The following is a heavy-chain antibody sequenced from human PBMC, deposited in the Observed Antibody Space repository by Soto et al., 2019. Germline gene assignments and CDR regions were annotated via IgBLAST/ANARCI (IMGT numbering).Heavy chain of an antibody. V-gene: IGHV1-3*01. J-gene: IGHJ3*02. CDR2: INGGNDNT. D-gene: IGHD3-16*02. CDR3: ARWRSGISGDIEAFDI. Sequence: GASVKVSCKASGYTFTSYAMHWVRLAPGQRLEWMGWINGGNDNTTYSQKFQGRVTITRDTSASTVYMELSSLRSEDTAVYYCARWRSGISGDIEAFDIWGQGTMVTVSS. CDR1: GYTFTSYA.